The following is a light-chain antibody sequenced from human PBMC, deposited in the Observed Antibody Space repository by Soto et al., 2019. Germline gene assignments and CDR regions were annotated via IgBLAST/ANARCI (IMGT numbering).Light chain of an antibody. J-gene: IGKJ1*01. V-gene: IGKV1-39*01. CDR1: QSISSY. Sequence: DIQMTQSPSSLSASVGARVTITCRASQSISSYLNWYQQKPGKAPKFLIYAASNLQSGVPSRFSGSGSGTDFTLTISSLQPEDFATYYCQQSCSSPQTFGQGTKVDIK. CDR3: QQSCSSPQT. CDR2: AAS.